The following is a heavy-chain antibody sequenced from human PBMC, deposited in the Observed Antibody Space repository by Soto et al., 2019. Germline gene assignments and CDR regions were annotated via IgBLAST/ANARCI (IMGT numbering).Heavy chain of an antibody. J-gene: IGHJ1*01. Sequence: ASVKVYCKASGYTFTGYYMHWVRQAPGQGLEWMGWINPNSGGTNYAQKFQGWVTMTRETSISTAYMELSRLRSDDTAVYYCARGVIAAPHAEYFQHWGQGTLVTVS. CDR1: GYTFTGYY. CDR2: INPNSGGT. CDR3: ARGVIAAPHAEYFQH. V-gene: IGHV1-2*04. D-gene: IGHD6-6*01.